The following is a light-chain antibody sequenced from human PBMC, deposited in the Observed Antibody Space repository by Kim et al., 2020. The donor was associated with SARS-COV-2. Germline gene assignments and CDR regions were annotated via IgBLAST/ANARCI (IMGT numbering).Light chain of an antibody. V-gene: IGLV2-23*02. Sequence: GQSITISCIGTRSDVGNYNSVSWYQQHPGKAPKLMIHEVNKRPSGVSNRFSGSKSGNTASLTISGLQAGDEADYYCCAYAGRNRYVFGTGTKVTVL. CDR1: RSDVGNYNS. CDR3: CAYAGRNRYV. J-gene: IGLJ1*01. CDR2: EVN.